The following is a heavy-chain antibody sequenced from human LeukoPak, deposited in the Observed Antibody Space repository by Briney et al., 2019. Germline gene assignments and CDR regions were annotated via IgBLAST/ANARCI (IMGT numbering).Heavy chain of an antibody. CDR3: ASTGVVTYFDY. D-gene: IGHD3-3*01. V-gene: IGHV4-31*03. CDR1: GGSISSGGYS. J-gene: IGHJ4*02. Sequence: SETLSLTCTVSGGSISSGGYSWSWIRQHPGKGLEWIGYIYYSGSTYYNPSLKSRVTISVDTSKNQFSLKLSSVTAADTAVYYCASTGVVTYFDYWGQGTLVTVSS. CDR2: IYYSGST.